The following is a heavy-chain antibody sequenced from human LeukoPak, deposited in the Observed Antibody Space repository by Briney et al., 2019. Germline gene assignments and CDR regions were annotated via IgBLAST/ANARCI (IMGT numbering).Heavy chain of an antibody. V-gene: IGHV3-66*01. CDR3: ARDPPAVAANTYG. J-gene: IGHJ4*02. CDR2: IYSGGAT. Sequence: GGSLRLSCAASGFTVSNNYMRWVRLAPGKGLEWVSLIYSGGATFYADAVKGRFTISRDGSKNTLYLQMNSLRAEDTAVYYCARDPPAVAANTYGWGQGTLVTVSS. CDR1: GFTVSNNY. D-gene: IGHD6-6*01.